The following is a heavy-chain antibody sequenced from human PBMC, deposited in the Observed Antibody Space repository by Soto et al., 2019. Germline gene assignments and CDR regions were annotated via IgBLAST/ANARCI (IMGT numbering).Heavy chain of an antibody. J-gene: IGHJ4*02. D-gene: IGHD5-12*01. V-gene: IGHV3-30*03. CDR1: TLTVSLYG. Sequence: GGSLRLSCAASTLTVSLYGIQWVRQAPGKGLDWVAFISNDGGTQYYADSVKGRFSISRDDSMNTVDLHMNSLRAEDTAVYYCADSWLPTSYWGLGTLVTVSS. CDR2: ISNDGGTQ. CDR3: ADSWLPTSY.